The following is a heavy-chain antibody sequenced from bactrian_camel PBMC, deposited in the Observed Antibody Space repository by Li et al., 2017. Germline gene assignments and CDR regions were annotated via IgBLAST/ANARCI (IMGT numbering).Heavy chain of an antibody. D-gene: IGHD5*01. CDR3: AAAKIGFPSLARYLYTE. CDR1: GYTYSSNC. Sequence: VQLVESGGGSVQPGGSLRLSCDASGYTYSSNCMAWFRQIGNEREGVAAICKTGYTDNAGSVAGRFTVSKDHAKNSVYLQMDSLKPADTAMYYCAAAKIGFPSLARYLYTEWGPGTQVTVS. J-gene: IGHJ4*01. CDR2: ICKTGYT. V-gene: IGHV3S67*01.